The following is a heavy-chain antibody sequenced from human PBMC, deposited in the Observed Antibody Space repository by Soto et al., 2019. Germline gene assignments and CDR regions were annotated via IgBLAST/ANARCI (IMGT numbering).Heavy chain of an antibody. J-gene: IGHJ6*02. CDR1: GFTVSSNY. CDR3: ARDRTPTGMDV. CDR2: IYSGGST. V-gene: IGHV3-66*01. Sequence: EVQLVESGGGLVQPGGSLRLSCAASGFTVSSNYMSWVRQAPGKGLEWVSVIYSGGSTYYADSGKGRFTIARDNSKNTLYLQRNSLRAEDTAVYYCARDRTPTGMDVWGQVTTVTVSS.